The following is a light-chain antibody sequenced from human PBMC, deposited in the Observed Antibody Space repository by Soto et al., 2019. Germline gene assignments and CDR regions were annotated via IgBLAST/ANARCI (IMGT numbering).Light chain of an antibody. CDR3: QQYSSYPST. V-gene: IGKV1-5*03. J-gene: IGKJ1*01. Sequence: DIQMTQSPSTLSASVGDRVTITCRASQSISSWLAWYQQKPGKAPKVLIYKASSLQSGVPSRFSGSESGTEFTLTISSPQPDDFATYYCQQYSSYPSTFGQGTRVGI. CDR2: KAS. CDR1: QSISSW.